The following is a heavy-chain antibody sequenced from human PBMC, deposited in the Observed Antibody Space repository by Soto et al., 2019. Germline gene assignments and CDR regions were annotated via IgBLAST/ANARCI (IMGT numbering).Heavy chain of an antibody. J-gene: IGHJ4*02. CDR1: GFTVSSNY. V-gene: IGHV3-53*01. D-gene: IGHD3-10*01. CDR3: TRGRGGD. Sequence: PGGSLRLSCAASGFTVSSNYMSWVRQAPGKGLEWVSVIYSGGSTYYADSVKGRFTISRDNAKNSLYLRMNSLTAEDTAVYYCTRGRGGDWGQGTLVTVSS. CDR2: IYSGGST.